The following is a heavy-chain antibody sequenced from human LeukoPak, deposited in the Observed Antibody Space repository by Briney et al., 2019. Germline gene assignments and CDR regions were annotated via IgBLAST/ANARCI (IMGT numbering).Heavy chain of an antibody. Sequence: PGGSLRLSCAASGFTFSSYWMHWVRQAPGKGLVWVSRINSDGSSTSYADSVKGRFTISRDDAKNTLYLQMNSLRAEDTAVYYCAKDRRGRGMDVWGQGTTVTVSS. J-gene: IGHJ6*02. CDR1: GFTFSSYW. V-gene: IGHV3-74*01. CDR3: AKDRRGRGMDV. D-gene: IGHD1-26*01. CDR2: INSDGSST.